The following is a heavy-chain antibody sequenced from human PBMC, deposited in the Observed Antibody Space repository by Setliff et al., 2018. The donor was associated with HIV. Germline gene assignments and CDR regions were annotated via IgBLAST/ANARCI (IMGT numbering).Heavy chain of an antibody. CDR1: GGSFSKYY. Sequence: SESLSLPCAVRGGSFSKYYWSWIRQTPGAGPEWIGEINHSKITKYNRSLEIRVTISLDTSKNQFSLKLTSVTAADTSVYYCARKGVDHYFGVYAFDMWGQGTMVTVSS. D-gene: IGHD3-10*01. CDR2: INHSKIT. CDR3: ARKGVDHYFGVYAFDM. J-gene: IGHJ3*02. V-gene: IGHV4-34*01.